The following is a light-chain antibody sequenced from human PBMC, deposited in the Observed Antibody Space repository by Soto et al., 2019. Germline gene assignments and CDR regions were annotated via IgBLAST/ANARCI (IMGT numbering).Light chain of an antibody. Sequence: QSVLTQPPSVSAAPGQKVTISCSGSSSNIGNNYVSWYQQLPGTAPKLFIYENNKRPSGIPDRFSGSKSGTSATLGITGLQTGDEADYYCGTWDSSLSVYVVFGGGTKLTVL. CDR1: SSNIGNNY. CDR2: ENN. V-gene: IGLV1-51*02. J-gene: IGLJ2*01. CDR3: GTWDSSLSVYVV.